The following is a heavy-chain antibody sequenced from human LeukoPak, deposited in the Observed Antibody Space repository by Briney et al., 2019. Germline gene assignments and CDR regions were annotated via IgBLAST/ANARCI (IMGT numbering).Heavy chain of an antibody. D-gene: IGHD4-17*01. V-gene: IGHV4-61*02. CDR2: IYTSGST. Sequence: SETLSLTCTVSGGSISSGSYYWSWIRQPAGKGLEWIGRIYTSGSTNYNPSLKSRVTISVDTSKNQFSLKLSSVTAADTAVYYCAREYGANFDYWGQGTLVTVSS. CDR3: AREYGANFDY. J-gene: IGHJ4*02. CDR1: GGSISSGSYY.